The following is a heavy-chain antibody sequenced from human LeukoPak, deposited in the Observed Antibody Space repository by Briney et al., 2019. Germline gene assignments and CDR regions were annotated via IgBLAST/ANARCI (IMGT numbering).Heavy chain of an antibody. CDR2: ISGSGGST. V-gene: IGHV3-23*01. CDR3: AKGPAAIGYFQH. Sequence: GGSLRLSCEASGITFSTYAMSWVRQAPGKGLEWVSGISGSGGSTYYADSVKGRFTISRDNSKNTMFLQMNSLRAEDTAVYYCAKGPAAIGYFQHWGQGTLVTVSS. CDR1: GITFSTYA. D-gene: IGHD2-2*01. J-gene: IGHJ1*01.